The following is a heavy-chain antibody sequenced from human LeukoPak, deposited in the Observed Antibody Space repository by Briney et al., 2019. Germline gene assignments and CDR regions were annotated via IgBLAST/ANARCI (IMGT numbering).Heavy chain of an antibody. CDR3: ARQVGYYSGGSCFYFDY. D-gene: IGHD2-15*01. V-gene: IGHV4-39*01. J-gene: IGHJ4*02. CDR2: IYYSGST. Sequence: PSETLSLTCTVSGGSISSSSYYWGWIRQPPGKGLEWIGSIYYSGSTYYNPSLKSRVTISVDTSKNQFSLKLSSVTAADTAVYYCARQVGYYSGGSCFYFDYWGQGTLVTASS. CDR1: GGSISSSSYY.